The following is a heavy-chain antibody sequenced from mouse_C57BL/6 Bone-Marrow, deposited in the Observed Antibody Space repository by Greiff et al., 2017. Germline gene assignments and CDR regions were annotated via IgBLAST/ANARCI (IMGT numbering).Heavy chain of an antibody. D-gene: IGHD1-1*01. Sequence: QVQLQQSGAELARPGASVKLSCKASGYTFTSYGISWVKQRTGQGLEWIGEIYPRSGNTYYNEKFKGKATLTADKSSSTAYMELRSLTSEDSAVYFCARDTTVVEPFAYWGQGTLVTVSA. CDR1: GYTFTSYG. J-gene: IGHJ3*01. CDR2: IYPRSGNT. CDR3: ARDTTVVEPFAY. V-gene: IGHV1-81*01.